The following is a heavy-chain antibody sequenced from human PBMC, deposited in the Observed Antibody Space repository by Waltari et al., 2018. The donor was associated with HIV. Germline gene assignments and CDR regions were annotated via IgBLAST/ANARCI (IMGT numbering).Heavy chain of an antibody. Sequence: EVQLVESGGGLVKHGGSLRLSCAASGFTFSSAWMTWARQAPGKGLEWVGRIKSKTDGGTIDYAAPMKGRFTISRDDSINTVFLQMNSVKAEDTAVYYCSTDVVKWLPSHNYFDYWGQGTLVTVSS. D-gene: IGHD5-12*01. CDR2: IKSKTDGGTI. V-gene: IGHV3-15*01. CDR3: STDVVKWLPSHNYFDY. J-gene: IGHJ4*02. CDR1: GFTFSSAW.